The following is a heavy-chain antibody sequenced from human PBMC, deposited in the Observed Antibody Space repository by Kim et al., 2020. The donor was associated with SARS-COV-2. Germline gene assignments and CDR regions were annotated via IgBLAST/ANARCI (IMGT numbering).Heavy chain of an antibody. Sequence: QTVQGRVTLTEDTSTDTAYMELSSLRSEDTAVYYCATLSAYEIPRHPFDYWGQGTLVTVSS. D-gene: IGHD3-16*01. V-gene: IGHV1-24*01. J-gene: IGHJ4*02. CDR3: ATLSAYEIPRHPFDY.